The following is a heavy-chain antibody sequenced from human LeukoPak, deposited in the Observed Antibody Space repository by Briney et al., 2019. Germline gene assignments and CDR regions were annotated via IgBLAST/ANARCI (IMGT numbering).Heavy chain of an antibody. Sequence: PSETLSLTCTVSGGSISSSSYYWGWIRRPPGKGLEWIGYIYYSGSTYYNPSLKSRVIISVDTSKNQFSLKLSSVTAADTAVYFCARVHCSSTSCYRFDPWGQGTLVTVSS. J-gene: IGHJ5*02. CDR1: GGSISSSSYY. V-gene: IGHV4-30-4*08. CDR3: ARVHCSSTSCYRFDP. D-gene: IGHD2-2*01. CDR2: IYYSGST.